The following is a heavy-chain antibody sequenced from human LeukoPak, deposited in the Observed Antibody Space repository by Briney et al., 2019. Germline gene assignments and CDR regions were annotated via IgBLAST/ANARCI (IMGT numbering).Heavy chain of an antibody. V-gene: IGHV4-39*07. D-gene: IGHD3-3*01. J-gene: IGHJ4*02. CDR2: IYYSRST. Sequence: SETLSLTCTISGGSISSSPYYWGWIRQPPGKGLEWIGSIYYSRSTYYNPSLKSRVTISVDTSKNQFSLKLSSVTAADTAVYYCARGGNTIFGVVKGFDYWGQGTLVTVSS. CDR3: ARGGNTIFGVVKGFDY. CDR1: GGSISSSPYY.